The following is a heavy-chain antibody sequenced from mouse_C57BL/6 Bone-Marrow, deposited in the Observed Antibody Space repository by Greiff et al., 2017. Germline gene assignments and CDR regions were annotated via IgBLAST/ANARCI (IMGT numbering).Heavy chain of an antibody. CDR3: ARWPYYGNYPYYFDY. D-gene: IGHD2-10*01. V-gene: IGHV1-54*01. Sequence: QVQLQQSGAELVRPGTSVKVSCKASGYAFTNYLIEWVKQRPGQGLEWIGGINPGSGGTNYNEKLKGKATLTADKSSSTAYMELRRLTSEDSAVYFCARWPYYGNYPYYFDYWCQGTTLTVSS. CDR1: GYAFTNYL. J-gene: IGHJ2*01. CDR2: INPGSGGT.